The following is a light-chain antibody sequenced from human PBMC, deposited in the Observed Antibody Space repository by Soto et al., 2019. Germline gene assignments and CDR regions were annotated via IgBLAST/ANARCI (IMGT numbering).Light chain of an antibody. Sequence: EIVMTQSPATLSVSPGERATLSCRASQSINNNLAWYQQKPGQGPRLLIYGASSSATGIPARFSGSGSGTAITLTISSLQYEDFAIYYCQQYNNWPLTFGGGTKVEIK. CDR1: QSINNN. CDR2: GAS. J-gene: IGKJ4*01. V-gene: IGKV3-15*01. CDR3: QQYNNWPLT.